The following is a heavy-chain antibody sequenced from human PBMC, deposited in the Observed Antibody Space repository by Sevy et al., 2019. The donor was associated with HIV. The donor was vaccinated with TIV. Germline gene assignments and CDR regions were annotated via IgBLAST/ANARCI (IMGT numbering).Heavy chain of an antibody. CDR1: GFTFGSYG. CDR2: IWFDGSNI. Sequence: GGSLGLSCVASGFTFGSYGMLWVRQAPGKGLEWVADIWFDGSNIHYADSVRGRFTISRDNSKNTLSLQMSSLRAEDTAVYYCARERTYLFDYCGQGTLVTVSS. J-gene: IGHJ4*02. CDR3: ARERTYLFDY. V-gene: IGHV3-33*01.